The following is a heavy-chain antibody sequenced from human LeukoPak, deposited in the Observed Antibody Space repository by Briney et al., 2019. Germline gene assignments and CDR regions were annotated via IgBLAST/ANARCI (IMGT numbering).Heavy chain of an antibody. D-gene: IGHD4-17*01. CDR1: GFTFDDYA. V-gene: IGHV3-9*03. CDR2: ISWNSGSI. Sequence: GGSLRLSCAASGFTFDDYAMHWVRRAPGKGLAWVSAISWNSGSIGYADSVKGRFTISRDNAKNSLYLQMNSLRAEDMALYYCAKDSRRDYGDYGGWFDPWGQGTLVTVSS. CDR3: AKDSRRDYGDYGGWFDP. J-gene: IGHJ5*02.